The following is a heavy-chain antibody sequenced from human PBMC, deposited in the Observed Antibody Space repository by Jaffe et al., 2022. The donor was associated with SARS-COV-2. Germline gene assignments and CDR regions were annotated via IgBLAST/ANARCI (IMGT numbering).Heavy chain of an antibody. V-gene: IGHV4-34*01. CDR1: GGSFSGYY. CDR2: INHSGST. Sequence: QVQLQQWGAGLLKPSETLSLTCAVYGGSFSGYYWSWIRQPPGKGLEWIGEINHSGSTNYNPSLKSRVTISVDTSKNQFSLKLSSVTAADTAVYYCARGVYYDYVWGSYRPKYYFDYWGQGTLVTVSS. CDR3: ARGVYYDYVWGSYRPKYYFDY. D-gene: IGHD3-16*02. J-gene: IGHJ4*02.